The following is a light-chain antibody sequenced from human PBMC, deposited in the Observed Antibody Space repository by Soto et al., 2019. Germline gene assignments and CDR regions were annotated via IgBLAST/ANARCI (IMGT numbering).Light chain of an antibody. CDR3: ATWDNGLSIYV. V-gene: IGLV1-51*02. CDR2: EDN. Sequence: QSVLTQPPSVSAAPGQKVTISCSGTSSNIGNNYVSWYQHFPETAPKLLIYEDNKRPSEIPDRFSGSKSGTSATLGITGLQTGDEADYYCATWDNGLSIYVFATGTKVTVL. J-gene: IGLJ1*01. CDR1: SSNIGNNY.